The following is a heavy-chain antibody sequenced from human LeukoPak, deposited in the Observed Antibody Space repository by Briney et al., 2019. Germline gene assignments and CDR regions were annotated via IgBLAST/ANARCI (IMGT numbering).Heavy chain of an antibody. Sequence: SETLSLTCTVSGGSISSGGYYWSWIRQHPGKGLEWIGYIYYSGSTYYNPSLKSRVTISVDTSKNQFSLKLSSVTAADTAVYYCARHYDSCGYAPFDYWGQGTLVTVSS. CDR3: ARHYDSCGYAPFDY. J-gene: IGHJ4*02. V-gene: IGHV4-31*03. D-gene: IGHD3-22*01. CDR2: IYYSGST. CDR1: GGSISSGGYY.